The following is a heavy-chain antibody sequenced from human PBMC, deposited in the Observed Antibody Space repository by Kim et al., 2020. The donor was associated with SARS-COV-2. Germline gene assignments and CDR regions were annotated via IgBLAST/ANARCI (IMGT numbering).Heavy chain of an antibody. J-gene: IGHJ4*02. D-gene: IGHD3-3*02. Sequence: SETLSLTCSVYGGSFSGYYWSRIRQPAGKGLGCSGETPHSGSHKYTLSLKTRATISVDTSKYQFSLKQSSVTAADKARYYCRSGGASTPMYFDYWGPGT. CDR1: GGSFSGYY. CDR2: TPHSGSH. V-gene: IGHV4-34*01. CDR3: RSGGASTPMYFDY.